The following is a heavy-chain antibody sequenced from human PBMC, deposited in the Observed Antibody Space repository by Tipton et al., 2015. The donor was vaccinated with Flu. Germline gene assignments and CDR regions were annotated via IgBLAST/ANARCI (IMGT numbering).Heavy chain of an antibody. CDR2: IYTSGSV. Sequence: TLSLTCTVSGGSISSGSYYWSWIRQPAGEGLEWIGRIYTSGSVNYNPSLKSRVTISVDTSKNQFSLKLSSVTAADTAVYYCARQTYDFWSGYPYYYYGMDVWGQGTTVTVSS. J-gene: IGHJ6*02. V-gene: IGHV4-61*02. CDR1: GGSISSGSYY. D-gene: IGHD3-3*01. CDR3: ARQTYDFWSGYPYYYYGMDV.